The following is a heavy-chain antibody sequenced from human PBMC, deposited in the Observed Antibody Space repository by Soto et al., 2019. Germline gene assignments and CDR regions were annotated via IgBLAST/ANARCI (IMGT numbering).Heavy chain of an antibody. CDR3: ARVRATDYEIDY. V-gene: IGHV3-7*03. D-gene: IGHD4-17*01. CDR2: IKRDGSEK. CDR1: GFMFGSYW. J-gene: IGHJ4*02. Sequence: PGGSLRLSCTASGFMFGSYWMTWVRHVPGKGLQWVANIKRDGSEKYYVDFVKGRFTTSRDNADNSVFLDMNNLRVDDTATYYCARVRATDYEIDYWGQGALVTVSS.